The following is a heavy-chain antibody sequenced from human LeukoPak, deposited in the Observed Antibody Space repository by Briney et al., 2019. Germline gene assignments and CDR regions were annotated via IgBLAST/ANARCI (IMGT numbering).Heavy chain of an antibody. CDR2: IYYGGSA. V-gene: IGHV4-39*02. J-gene: IGHJ4*02. CDR3: ARDWDSGSYYRVY. Sequence: SETLSLTCTVSGGSISSSPYYWGWIRQPPGKGLEWIGRIYYGGSAYYNPSLKSRVSISMDTSKNQFSLKLSSVTAADTAVYYCARDWDSGSYYRVYWGQGTLVTVSS. CDR1: GGSISSSPYY. D-gene: IGHD1-26*01.